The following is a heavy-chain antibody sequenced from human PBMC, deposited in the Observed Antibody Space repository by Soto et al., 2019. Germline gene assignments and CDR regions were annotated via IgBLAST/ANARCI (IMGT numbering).Heavy chain of an antibody. CDR3: ANTFWSAYSRVWVDP. J-gene: IGHJ5*02. Sequence: SAKVTCKASGGTFSSYAISWVRQAPVQGLEWMGGIIPISGKANYAQKFQGRVTITGNESTPTAYMELSSLRSEDTAVYYCANTFWSAYSRVWVDPWGQGTLVTVSS. CDR2: IIPISGKA. V-gene: IGHV1-69*13. CDR1: GGTFSSYA. D-gene: IGHD3-3*01.